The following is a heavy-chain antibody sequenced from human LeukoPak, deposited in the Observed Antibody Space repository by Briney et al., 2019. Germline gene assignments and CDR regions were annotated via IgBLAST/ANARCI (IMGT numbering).Heavy chain of an antibody. V-gene: IGHV3-20*04. CDR1: GFTFDDYG. CDR3: ARGGLIQRHAFDI. CDR2: INWNGGST. D-gene: IGHD1-1*01. Sequence: GGSLRPSCAASGFTFDDYGMSWVRQVPGKGLEWVSGINWNGGSTGNADSVKGRFTISRDNAKNSLYLQMNRLRGEDTALYYCARGGLIQRHAFDIWGQGTMVTVSS. J-gene: IGHJ3*02.